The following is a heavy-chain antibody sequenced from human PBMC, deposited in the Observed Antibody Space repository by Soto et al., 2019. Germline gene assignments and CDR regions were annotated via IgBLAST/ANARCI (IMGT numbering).Heavy chain of an antibody. CDR3: ARGRGVVVAATLDY. J-gene: IGHJ4*02. D-gene: IGHD2-15*01. V-gene: IGHV3-33*01. CDR2: IWYDGSNK. Sequence: QVQLVESGGGVVQPGRSLRLSCAASGFTFSSYGMHWVRQAPGKGLGWVAVIWYDGSNKYYADSVKGRFTISRDNSKNTLYLQMNSLRAEDTAVYYCARGRGVVVAATLDYWGQGTLVTVSS. CDR1: GFTFSSYG.